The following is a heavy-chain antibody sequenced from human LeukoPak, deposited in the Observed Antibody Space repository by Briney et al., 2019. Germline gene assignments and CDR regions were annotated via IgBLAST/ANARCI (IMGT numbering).Heavy chain of an antibody. Sequence: SVNVSCKASGGTFSSYAISWVRQAPGQGLEWMGGIIPIFGTANYAQKFQGRVTITADKSTSTAYMELSSLRSEDTAVYYCARGPRSVANWFDPWGQGTLVTVSS. V-gene: IGHV1-69*06. CDR2: IIPIFGTA. CDR1: GGTFSSYA. D-gene: IGHD4-23*01. CDR3: ARGPRSVANWFDP. J-gene: IGHJ5*02.